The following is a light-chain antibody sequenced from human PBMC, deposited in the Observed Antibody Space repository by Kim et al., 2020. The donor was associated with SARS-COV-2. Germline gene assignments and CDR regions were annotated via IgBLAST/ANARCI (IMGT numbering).Light chain of an antibody. V-gene: IGLV2-8*01. CDR2: EVT. Sequence: QPVTISCTGTSRDIGGYDFVSWYQQYPGKAPKLLIYEVTKRPSGVPDRFSGSRSGNTASLTVSGLQAEDEADYYCCSYAGNNIGVFGGGTQLTVL. CDR1: SRDIGGYDF. CDR3: CSYAGNNIGV. J-gene: IGLJ2*01.